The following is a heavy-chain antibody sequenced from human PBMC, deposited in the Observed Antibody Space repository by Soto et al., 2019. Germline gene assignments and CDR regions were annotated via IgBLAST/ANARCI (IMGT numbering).Heavy chain of an antibody. Sequence: ASVKVSCKASGYTFTGYYMHWARQAPGQGLEWMGWINPNSGGTNYAQKFQGWVTMTRDTSISTAYMELSRLRSDDTAVYYCARDPKETTYYDFWSGYLGGAFDIWGQGTMVTVSS. V-gene: IGHV1-2*04. J-gene: IGHJ3*02. CDR1: GYTFTGYY. D-gene: IGHD3-3*01. CDR3: ARDPKETTYYDFWSGYLGGAFDI. CDR2: INPNSGGT.